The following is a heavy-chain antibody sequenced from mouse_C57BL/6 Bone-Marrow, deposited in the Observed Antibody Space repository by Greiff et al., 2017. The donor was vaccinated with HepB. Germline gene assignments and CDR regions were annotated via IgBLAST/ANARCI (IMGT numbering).Heavy chain of an antibody. CDR3: AREMGRYYAMDY. CDR2: INPGSGGT. Sequence: VQLQQSGAELVRPGTSVKVSCKASGYAFTNYLIEWVKQRPGQGLEWIGVINPGSGGTNYNEKFKGKATLTADKSSRHAYMQLSSLTSEDSAVYFCAREMGRYYAMDYWGQGTSVTVSS. D-gene: IGHD2-3*01. CDR1: GYAFTNYL. V-gene: IGHV1-54*01. J-gene: IGHJ4*01.